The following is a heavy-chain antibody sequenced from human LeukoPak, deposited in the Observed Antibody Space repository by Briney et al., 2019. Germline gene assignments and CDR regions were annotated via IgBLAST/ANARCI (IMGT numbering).Heavy chain of an antibody. Sequence: SETLSLTCTVSGGSISSYYWSWIRQPAGKGLEWIGRIYTSGSTNYNPSLKSRVTMSVDASKNRFSLKLSSVTAADTAVYYCARDIGVVPAARTLNWFDPWGQGTLVTVSS. CDR2: IYTSGST. CDR3: ARDIGVVPAARTLNWFDP. J-gene: IGHJ5*02. CDR1: GGSISSYY. D-gene: IGHD2-2*01. V-gene: IGHV4-4*07.